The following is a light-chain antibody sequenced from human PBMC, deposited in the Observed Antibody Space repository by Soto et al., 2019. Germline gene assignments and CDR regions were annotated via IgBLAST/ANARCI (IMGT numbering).Light chain of an antibody. CDR1: QSVSSY. CDR3: QQGSNLLLP. CDR2: DAS. Sequence: EIVLTQSPATLSLSPGERATLSCRASQSVSSYLAWYQQKPGQAPRLLIYDASNRATGIPARFSGSGSGTDFTLTISSLEPEDFAVYSCQQGSNLLLPFGGGTKVDIK. V-gene: IGKV3-11*01. J-gene: IGKJ4*01.